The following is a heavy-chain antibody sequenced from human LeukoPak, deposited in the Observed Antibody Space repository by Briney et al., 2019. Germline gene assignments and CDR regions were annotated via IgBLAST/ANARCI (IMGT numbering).Heavy chain of an antibody. D-gene: IGHD1-26*01. V-gene: IGHV3-73*01. CDR1: GFTFSGSA. CDR3: TRTSNWELRAADY. J-gene: IGHJ4*02. Sequence: GGSLRLSCAASGFTFSGSALHWVRQASGQGLEWVGRIRSKANSYETAYAASVKGRFTISRDDSKNTAYLQMHSLKTEDTAVYYCTRTSNWELRAADYWGQGALVTVSS. CDR2: IRSKANSYET.